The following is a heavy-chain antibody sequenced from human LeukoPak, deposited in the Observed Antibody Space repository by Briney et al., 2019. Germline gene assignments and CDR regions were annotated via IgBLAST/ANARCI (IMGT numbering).Heavy chain of an antibody. CDR2: IHESGST. V-gene: IGHV4-59*01. D-gene: IGHD5-12*01. Sequence: PSETLSLTCTVSGDSITTYYWSWIRQPPGKGLEWIGYIHESGSTNYNPSLKSRVTISSDMSKNQFSLKLNSVTPADTAVYYCARKYSGYGGWIDYWGQGTLVTVSS. CDR3: ARKYSGYGGWIDY. CDR1: GDSITTYY. J-gene: IGHJ4*02.